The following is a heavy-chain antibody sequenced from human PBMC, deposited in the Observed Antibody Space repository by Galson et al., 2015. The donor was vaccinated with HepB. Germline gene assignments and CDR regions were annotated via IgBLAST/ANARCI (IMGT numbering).Heavy chain of an antibody. CDR3: GRSSELVVEPPAVPFDY. V-gene: IGHV1-69*13. J-gene: IGHJ4*02. CDR2: NISLFATI. CDR1: GGTFSRFI. Sequence: SVKVSCKASGGTFSRFILSWVRQAPGQGLEWIGGNISLFATINYAHTFQDRFIISADESTSTTYLELYNLRSDDTAIHYCGRSSELVVEPPAVPFDYWGQGTLVTVSS. D-gene: IGHD2-2*01.